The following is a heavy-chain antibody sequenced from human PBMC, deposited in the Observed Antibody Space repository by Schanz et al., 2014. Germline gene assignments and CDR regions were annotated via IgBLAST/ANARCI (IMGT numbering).Heavy chain of an antibody. J-gene: IGHJ5*01. CDR1: TSIFNHAW. D-gene: IGHD2-15*01. V-gene: IGHV3-15*01. CDR3: AKTPREYCNYDNCPNWFDS. Sequence: EVQLVESGGGLVKPGGSLRLSCAASTSIFNHAWMSWVRQAPGKGLEWLGRIKSKTDGETTDYAAPVKGRFSISRDDSQSTLYLQMNSLRAEDTAVYYCAKTPREYCNYDNCPNWFDSWGQGTLXTASS. CDR2: IKSKTDGETT.